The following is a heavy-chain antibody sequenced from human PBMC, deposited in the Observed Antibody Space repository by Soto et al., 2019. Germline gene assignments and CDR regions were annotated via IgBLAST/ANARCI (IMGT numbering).Heavy chain of an antibody. CDR2: ISAYNGNT. CDR1: GYTFTSYG. V-gene: IGHV1-18*01. D-gene: IGHD5-12*01. CDR3: ARGGYSGYENTESFDY. J-gene: IGHJ4*02. Sequence: QVQLVQSGAEVKKPGASVKVSCKASGYTFTSYGISWVRQAPGQGLEWMGWISAYNGNTNYAQKLQGRVTMTTDTPTSTAYMGLGSLISNDTAVYYCARGGYSGYENTESFDYWGQGPLVTVSS.